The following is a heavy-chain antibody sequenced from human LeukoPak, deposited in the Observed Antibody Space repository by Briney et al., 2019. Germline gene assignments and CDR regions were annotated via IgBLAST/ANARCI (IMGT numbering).Heavy chain of an antibody. CDR3: ARRGVSGSWYFFDY. CDR1: GGSISTHY. D-gene: IGHD6-13*01. J-gene: IGHJ4*02. V-gene: IGHV4-59*11. CDR2: IYHTGST. Sequence: SETLSLTCTVSGGSISTHYWSWIRQPPGRGLGWIGYIYHTGSTNLHPSLKSRVTISVDTSKNQFSLKLSSVTAADTAVYYCARRGVSGSWYFFDYWGQGTLITVSS.